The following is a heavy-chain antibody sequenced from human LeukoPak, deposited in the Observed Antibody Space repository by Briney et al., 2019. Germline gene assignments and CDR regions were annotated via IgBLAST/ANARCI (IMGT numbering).Heavy chain of an antibody. Sequence: GESLQISCKGSGYSFTSYWIAWVRQMPGKGLEWMGIILPADSDTRYSPSFQGQVTISADKSISTAYVQWSTLKASDTAIYYCASGRFCNGGSCYDSWGQGTLVTVSS. CDR2: ILPADSDT. CDR3: ASGRFCNGGSCYDS. CDR1: GYSFTSYW. J-gene: IGHJ5*01. V-gene: IGHV5-51*01. D-gene: IGHD2-15*01.